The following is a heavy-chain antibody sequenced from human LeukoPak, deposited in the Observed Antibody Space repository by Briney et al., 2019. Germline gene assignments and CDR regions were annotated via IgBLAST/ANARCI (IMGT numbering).Heavy chain of an antibody. CDR1: GGTFSSYA. V-gene: IGHV1-69*13. D-gene: IGHD2-15*01. CDR2: TIPIFGTA. CDR3: ARLIGSGVYYYMDV. Sequence: ASVKVSCKASGGTFSSYAISWVRQAPGQGLEWMGGTIPIFGTANYAQKFQGRVTITADESTSTAYMELSSLRSGDTAVYYCARLIGSGVYYYMDVWGKGTTVTVSS. J-gene: IGHJ6*03.